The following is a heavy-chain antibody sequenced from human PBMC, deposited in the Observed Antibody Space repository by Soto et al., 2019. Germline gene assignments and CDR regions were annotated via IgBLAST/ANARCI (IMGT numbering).Heavy chain of an antibody. V-gene: IGHV3-48*03. CDR2: ISSSGSTA. D-gene: IGHD3-10*01. Sequence: PGGSLRLSCAASGFTFSRFELHWVRQAPGKGLEWISYISSSGSTAYYASSVECRFTISRDNANNSVYLQMDSLRAEDTALYYCTRAAWFPYLSFYCGQGALVTVSS. CDR1: GFTFSRFE. CDR3: TRAAWFPYLSFY. J-gene: IGHJ4*02.